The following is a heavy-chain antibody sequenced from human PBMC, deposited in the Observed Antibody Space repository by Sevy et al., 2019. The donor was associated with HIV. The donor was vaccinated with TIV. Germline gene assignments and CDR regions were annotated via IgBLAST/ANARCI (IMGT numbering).Heavy chain of an antibody. Sequence: GGSLRLSCAASAFTFSSYAIHWVRQAPGKGLEWVAVISYDGSNKYYADSVKGRFTISRDNSKNTLYLQMNSLRAEDTAVYYCASVQGYSSGWYLDYWGQGTLVTVSS. CDR3: ASVQGYSSGWYLDY. CDR2: ISYDGSNK. CDR1: AFTFSSYA. J-gene: IGHJ4*02. V-gene: IGHV3-30-3*01. D-gene: IGHD6-19*01.